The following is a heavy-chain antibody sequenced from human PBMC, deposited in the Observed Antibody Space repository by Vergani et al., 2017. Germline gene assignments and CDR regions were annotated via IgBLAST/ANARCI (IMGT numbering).Heavy chain of an antibody. CDR2: FDPEHGEV. J-gene: IGHJ4*02. CDR1: GYSLTELT. Sequence: QVQLVQSGSEVRKPGASVKVSCQVSGYSLTELTIHWVRQAPGKGLEWMGGFDPEHGEVTFAHHIQDRVTMTEDRSTDTAYMELSSLRPEDTALYYFAIVTDYYDSSGYYMDYWGQGTLVTVSS. D-gene: IGHD3-22*01. CDR3: AIVTDYYDSSGYYMDY. V-gene: IGHV1-24*01.